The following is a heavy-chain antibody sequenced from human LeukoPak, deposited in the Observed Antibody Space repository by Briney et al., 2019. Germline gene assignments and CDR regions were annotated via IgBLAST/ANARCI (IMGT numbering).Heavy chain of an antibody. D-gene: IGHD6-13*01. CDR2: IYHSGST. CDR1: GYSISSGYY. J-gene: IGHJ5*02. V-gene: IGHV4-38-2*02. Sequence: SETLSLTCTVSGYSISSGYYWGWIRQPPGKGLEWIGSIYHSGSTYYNPSLKSRVTISVDTSKNQFSLKLSSVTAADTAVYYCARGTGAAAGKNWFDPWGQGTLVTVSS. CDR3: ARGTGAAAGKNWFDP.